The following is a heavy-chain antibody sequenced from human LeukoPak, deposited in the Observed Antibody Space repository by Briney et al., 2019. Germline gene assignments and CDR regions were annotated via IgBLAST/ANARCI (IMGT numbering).Heavy chain of an antibody. CDR3: ARDYPIFDDILTGYLAFDY. CDR1: GYTFTSYG. V-gene: IGHV1-18*04. CDR2: ISAYNGNT. J-gene: IGHJ4*02. Sequence: ASVKVSCKASGYTFTSYGISWVRQAPGQGLEWMGWISAYNGNTNYAQKLQGRVTMTTDTSTSTAYMELRSLRPDDTAVYYCARDYPIFDDILTGYLAFDYWGQGTLVTVSS. D-gene: IGHD3-9*01.